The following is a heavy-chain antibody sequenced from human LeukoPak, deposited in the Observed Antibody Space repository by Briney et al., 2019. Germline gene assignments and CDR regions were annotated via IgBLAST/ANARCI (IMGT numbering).Heavy chain of an antibody. Sequence: GGSLRLSCAASGFTFSSYAMSWVRQAPGKGLEWVSAISGSGGSTYYADSVKGRFTISRDNSKNTLYLQMNSLRLEDTAGYYCAEGAGYSSNWNFDYWGQGTLVTVSS. V-gene: IGHV3-23*01. CDR1: GFTFSSYA. D-gene: IGHD6-13*01. CDR2: ISGSGGST. CDR3: AEGAGYSSNWNFDY. J-gene: IGHJ4*02.